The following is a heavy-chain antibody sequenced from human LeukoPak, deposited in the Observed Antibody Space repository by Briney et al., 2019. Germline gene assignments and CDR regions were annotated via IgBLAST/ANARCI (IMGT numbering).Heavy chain of an antibody. CDR3: ARDQGAQQLEAFDV. D-gene: IGHD6-13*01. J-gene: IGHJ3*01. V-gene: IGHV3-30-3*01. Sequence: GGSLRLSCAASGFTFSSYAMHWARQAPGKGLEWVAVISYDGSNKYYADSVKGRFTISRGNSKNTLYLQMNSLRAEDTAVYYCARDQGAQQLEAFDVWGQGTMVTVSS. CDR2: ISYDGSNK. CDR1: GFTFSSYA.